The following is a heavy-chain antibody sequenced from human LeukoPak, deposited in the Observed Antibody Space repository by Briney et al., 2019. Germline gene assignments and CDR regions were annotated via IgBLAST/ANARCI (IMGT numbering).Heavy chain of an antibody. V-gene: IGHV3-48*01. J-gene: IGHJ4*02. CDR1: GFTFSSYS. CDR2: ISSSSSTI. Sequence: PGGSLRLSCAASGFTFSSYSMNWVRQAPGKGLEWVSYISSSSSTIYYADSVKGRFTISRDNSKNTLYLQMNSLRAEDTAVYYCASPGNTDFDWFDYWGQGTLVTVSS. D-gene: IGHD3-9*01. CDR3: ASPGNTDFDWFDY.